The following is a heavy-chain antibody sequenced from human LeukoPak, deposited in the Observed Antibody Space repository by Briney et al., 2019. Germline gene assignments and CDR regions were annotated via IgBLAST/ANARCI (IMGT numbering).Heavy chain of an antibody. CDR3: AHSSPKIYCSSTSCVNWFDP. CDR1: GFSLSTSGVG. V-gene: IGHV2-5*01. D-gene: IGHD2-2*01. Sequence: ESGPTLVNPTQPLTLTCTFSGFSLSTSGVGVGWIRQPPGKALEWLALIYWNDDKRYSPSLKSRLTITKDTSKNQVVLTMTNMDPVDTATYFCAHSSPKIYCSSTSCVNWFDPWGQGTLVTVSS. J-gene: IGHJ5*02. CDR2: IYWNDDK.